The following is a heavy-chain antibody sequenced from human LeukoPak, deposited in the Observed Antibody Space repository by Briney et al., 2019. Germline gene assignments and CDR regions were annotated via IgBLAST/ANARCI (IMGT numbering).Heavy chain of an antibody. D-gene: IGHD4-17*01. CDR2: IHGNGETT. J-gene: IGHJ3*02. CDR1: AFRFSSFA. CDR3: AKDPNGDYVGAFDS. V-gene: IGHV3-23*01. Sequence: GGSLRLSCAASAFRFSSFAMTWVRQAPGKGLEWVSGIHGNGETTYYADSVKGQFTISRDNSRELLYLQMNSLRVEDTAVYYCAKDPNGDYVGAFDSWGQGTMVTVSS.